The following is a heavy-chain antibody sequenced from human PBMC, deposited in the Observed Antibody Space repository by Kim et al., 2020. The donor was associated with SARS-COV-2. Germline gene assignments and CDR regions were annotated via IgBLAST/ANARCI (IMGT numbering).Heavy chain of an antibody. Sequence: GGSLRLSCAASGFAFSSFNMNWVRQAPGKGLEWVSSISTSSYRFYADSVKGRFTISRDNAQNLLYLQMNSLRAEDTAIYYCASEDCSDSTCYYWGQEALVTVSS. CDR2: ISTSSYR. CDR1: GFAFSSFN. V-gene: IGHV3-21*01. J-gene: IGHJ4*02. CDR3: ASEDCSDSTCYY. D-gene: IGHD2-15*01.